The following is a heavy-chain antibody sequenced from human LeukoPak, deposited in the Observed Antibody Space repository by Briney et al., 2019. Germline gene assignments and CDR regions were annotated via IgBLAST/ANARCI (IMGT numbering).Heavy chain of an antibody. CDR1: GYTFTGYY. V-gene: IGHV1-2*02. CDR3: ARVSGGYDSSGYYPFDY. Sequence: ASVTVSCKASGYTFTGYYMEWVRQAPGQGREWVGWINTNSGGTNYAQTVQGRVTINRDSASSTAYMELSRLRSDDTAVYYCARVSGGYDSSGYYPFDYWGQGTLVTVSS. D-gene: IGHD3-22*01. CDR2: INTNSGGT. J-gene: IGHJ4*02.